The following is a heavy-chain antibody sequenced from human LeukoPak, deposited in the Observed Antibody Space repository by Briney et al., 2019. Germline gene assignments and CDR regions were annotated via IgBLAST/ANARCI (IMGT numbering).Heavy chain of an antibody. CDR3: ARVGYDFWSGYLDV. CDR1: GFTFSSYW. D-gene: IGHD3-3*01. J-gene: IGHJ6*04. CDR2: IKQDGSEK. Sequence: PGGSLRLSCAASGFTFSSYWMSWVRQAPGKGLEWVANIKQDGSEKYYVDSVKGRFTISRDNAKNSLYLQMNSLRAEDTAVYYCARVGYDFWSGYLDVWGKGTTVTVSS. V-gene: IGHV3-7*01.